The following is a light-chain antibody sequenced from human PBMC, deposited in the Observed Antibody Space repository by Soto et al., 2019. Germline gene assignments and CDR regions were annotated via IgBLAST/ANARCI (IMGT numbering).Light chain of an antibody. CDR2: ENN. J-gene: IGLJ2*01. CDR3: GAWDTSLTGGV. CDR1: SSNIGSDY. V-gene: IGLV1-51*02. Sequence: QSVLTQPPSVSAAPGQKVTISCSGSSSNIGSDYVSWYQQLPGTAPKLLIYENNKRPSGIPDQFSGSKSGTSATLGITGLQTGDEADYYCGAWDTSLTGGVFGGGTKLTVL.